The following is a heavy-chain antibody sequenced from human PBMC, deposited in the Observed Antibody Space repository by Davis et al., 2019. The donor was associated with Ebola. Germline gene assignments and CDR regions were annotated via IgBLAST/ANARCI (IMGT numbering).Heavy chain of an antibody. D-gene: IGHD5-18*01. J-gene: IGHJ6*02. CDR1: GFNFYNYA. CDR3: AKEDTALNVGGMDV. Sequence: GGSLRLSCATSGFNFYNYAMHWVRQAPGKGLEWVSSISWNSGTINYADSVKGRFAISRDNAKNSLYLQMNSLRAEDTALYYCAKEDTALNVGGMDVWGQGTTVTVSS. V-gene: IGHV3-9*01. CDR2: ISWNSGTI.